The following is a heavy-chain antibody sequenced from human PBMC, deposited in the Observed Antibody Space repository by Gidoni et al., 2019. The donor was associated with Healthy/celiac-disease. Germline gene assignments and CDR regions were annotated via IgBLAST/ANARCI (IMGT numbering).Heavy chain of an antibody. CDR1: GFTFSDYY. V-gene: IGHV3-11*06. Sequence: QVQLVESGGGLVKPGGSLRLSCAASGFTFSDYYMSWIRQVPGKGLYWFSYISSSSSYTNYADSVKGRFTISRDNAKNSLYLQMNILRAEDTAVYYCARDPGFGRTWKDYWGQGTLVTVSS. CDR2: ISSSSSYT. D-gene: IGHD3-10*01. J-gene: IGHJ4*02. CDR3: ARDPGFGRTWKDY.